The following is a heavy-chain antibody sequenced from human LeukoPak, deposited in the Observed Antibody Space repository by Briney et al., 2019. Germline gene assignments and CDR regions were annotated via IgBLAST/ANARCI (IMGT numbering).Heavy chain of an antibody. J-gene: IGHJ6*03. CDR3: ATGLNYYDSSGYYYGYYYYYMDV. CDR2: ISSNGGST. D-gene: IGHD3-22*01. Sequence: PGGSLRLSCAASGFTFSSYAMHWVRQAPGKGLEYVSAISSNGGSTYYANSVKGRFTISRDNSKNTLYLQMGSLGAEDMAVYYCATGLNYYDSSGYYYGYYYYYMDVWGKGTTVTVSS. V-gene: IGHV3-64*01. CDR1: GFTFSSYA.